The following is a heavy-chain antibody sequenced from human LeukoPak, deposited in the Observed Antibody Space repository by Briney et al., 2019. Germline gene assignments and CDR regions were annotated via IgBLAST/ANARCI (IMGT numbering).Heavy chain of an antibody. CDR3: ARDPDPYGDAAPNWFDP. Sequence: SETLSLTCTVSGGSISSGSYYWSWIRQPAGKGLEWIGRIYTSGSTNYNPSLKSRVTISVDTSKNRFSLKLRSVTAADTAVYYCARDPDPYGDAAPNWFDPWGQGTLVTVSS. D-gene: IGHD4-17*01. CDR1: GGSISSGSYY. J-gene: IGHJ5*02. V-gene: IGHV4-61*02. CDR2: IYTSGST.